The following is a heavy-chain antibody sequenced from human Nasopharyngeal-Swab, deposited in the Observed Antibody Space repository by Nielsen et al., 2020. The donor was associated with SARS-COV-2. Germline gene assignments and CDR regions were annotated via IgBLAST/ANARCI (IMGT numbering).Heavy chain of an antibody. CDR3: ARGRDFSFDS. D-gene: IGHD3-3*01. Sequence: SETLSLTCAISGDSVSSHSAGWNWIRQPPSRGLEWLGRTFYRSKWYNDYAESVKSRIAVNPDTSKNQFSLQLNSVTPEDTAVYYCARGRDFSFDSWGQGTLVTASS. J-gene: IGHJ4*02. V-gene: IGHV6-1*01. CDR1: GDSVSSHSAG. CDR2: TFYRSKWYN.